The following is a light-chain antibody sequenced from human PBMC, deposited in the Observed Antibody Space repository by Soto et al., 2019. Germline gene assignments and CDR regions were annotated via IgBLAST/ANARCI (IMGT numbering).Light chain of an antibody. CDR3: VLYMGSGISWV. J-gene: IGLJ3*02. CDR1: SGSIASNY. Sequence: NFMLTQPHSVSESPGKTVTISCTRSSGSIASNYVQWYQQRPGSVPTTVIYEGNQRPSGVPDRFSGSILGNKAALTITGAQADDESDYYCVLYMGSGISWVFGGGTQLTVL. CDR2: EGN. V-gene: IGLV6-57*04.